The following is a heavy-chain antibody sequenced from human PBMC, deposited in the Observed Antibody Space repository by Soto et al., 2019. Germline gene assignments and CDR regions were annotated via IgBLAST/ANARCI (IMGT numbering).Heavy chain of an antibody. CDR2: IIPIFGTA. CDR1: GGTFSSYA. Sequence: SVKVSCKASGGTFSSYAISWVRQAPGQGLEWMGGIIPIFGTANYAQKFQGRVTITADESTSTAYMELSSLRSEDTAVYYCAREAARITIFGVVKPLDYWGQGTLVTVSS. V-gene: IGHV1-69*13. D-gene: IGHD3-3*01. J-gene: IGHJ4*02. CDR3: AREAARITIFGVVKPLDY.